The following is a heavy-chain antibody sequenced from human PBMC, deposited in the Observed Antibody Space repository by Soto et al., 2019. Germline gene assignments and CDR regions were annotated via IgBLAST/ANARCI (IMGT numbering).Heavy chain of an antibody. J-gene: IGHJ4*02. CDR2: IYPGDSDT. D-gene: IGHD4-4*01. Sequence: PGESLKISCKGSGYTFTSYWISWVRQMPGEGLEWMGAIYPGDSDTRYSPSFQGQVTISADKSITTAYMQWSSLQASDSAIYYCERSASNAAGSSEYWGQGTVVTVSS. CDR1: GYTFTSYW. CDR3: ERSASNAAGSSEY. V-gene: IGHV5-51*01.